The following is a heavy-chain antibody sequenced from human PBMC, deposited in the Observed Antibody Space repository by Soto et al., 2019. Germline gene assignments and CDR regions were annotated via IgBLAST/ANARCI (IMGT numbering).Heavy chain of an antibody. CDR1: GFTFSSYG. CDR3: AKSIAARPSYYYYGMDV. J-gene: IGHJ6*02. Sequence: GGSLRLSCSASGFTFSSYGMHWVRQAPGKGLEWVAVISYDGSNKYYADSVKGRFTISRDNSKNTLYLQMNSLRAEDTAVYYCAKSIAARPSYYYYGMDVWGQGTTVTAP. D-gene: IGHD6-6*01. CDR2: ISYDGSNK. V-gene: IGHV3-30*18.